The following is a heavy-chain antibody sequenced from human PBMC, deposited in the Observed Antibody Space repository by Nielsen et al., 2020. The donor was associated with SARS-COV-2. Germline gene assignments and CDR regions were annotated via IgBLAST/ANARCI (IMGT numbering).Heavy chain of an antibody. V-gene: IGHV4-4*02. D-gene: IGHD4-17*01. CDR1: GGSVSSNDW. J-gene: IGHJ6*02. Sequence: SETLSLTCAVSGGSVSSNDWWTWVRQSPGKGLEWIGEVSHSGSINYNPSLKSRVTISVDTSKNQFSLKLSSVTAADTAVYYCARLAGGDGDFYYYYYGMDVWGQGTTVTVSS. CDR3: ARLAGGDGDFYYYYYGMDV. CDR2: VSHSGSI.